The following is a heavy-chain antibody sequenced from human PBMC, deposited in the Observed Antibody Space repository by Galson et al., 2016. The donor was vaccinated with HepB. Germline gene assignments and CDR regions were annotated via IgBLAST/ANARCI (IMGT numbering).Heavy chain of an antibody. V-gene: IGHV3-21*01. CDR2: ISSSGGYT. J-gene: IGHJ3*02. CDR1: GFTFSVYS. Sequence: SLRLSCAATGFTFSVYSINWVRQSPGKGLQWVASISSSGGYTYYADEVKGRFTVSRDNAKNSVDLEMSGLRVEDTAFYYGARRTRSRKVLDALENWGQGTMVIVSS. D-gene: IGHD2-2*01. CDR3: ARRTRSRKVLDALEN.